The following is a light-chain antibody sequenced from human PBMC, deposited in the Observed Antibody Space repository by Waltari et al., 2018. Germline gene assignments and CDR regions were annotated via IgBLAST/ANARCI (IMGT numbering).Light chain of an antibody. J-gene: IGKJ2*01. CDR2: WAS. CDR1: QSVLYSSNNKTY. Sequence: DIVMTQSPDSLAVSLGERATINCKSSQSVLYSSNNKTYLAWYQQKPGQPPKLLIYWASTRESGVPDRCSGSGSGADFTLTISSLQAEDVAVYYCQQYYNIPYTFGQGTKLEIK. CDR3: QQYYNIPYT. V-gene: IGKV4-1*01.